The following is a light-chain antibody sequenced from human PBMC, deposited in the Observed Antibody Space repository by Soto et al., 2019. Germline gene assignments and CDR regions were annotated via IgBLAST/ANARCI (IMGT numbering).Light chain of an antibody. CDR3: QQYNSYSPLT. V-gene: IGKV1-5*01. J-gene: IGKJ4*02. CDR1: QSISRW. CDR2: DAS. Sequence: DIQMTQSPSTLSASVGDRVTITCRASQSISRWLDWYQQKPGKAPKLLIYDASSLESGVPSRFSGSGSGTEFTLTISSLQPDDFAAYYCQQYNSYSPLTFGGGTKVEIK.